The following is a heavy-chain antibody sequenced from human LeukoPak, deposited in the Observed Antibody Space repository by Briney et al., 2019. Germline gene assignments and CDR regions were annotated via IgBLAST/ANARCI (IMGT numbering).Heavy chain of an antibody. J-gene: IGHJ3*02. CDR3: ARAYCSSTSCYFRGAFDI. V-gene: IGHV1-2*02. D-gene: IGHD2-2*01. Sequence: ASVKVSCKASGYTFTGYYMHWVRQAPGQGLEWMGWINPNSGGTNYAQKFQGRVTMTRDTSISTAYMEVSRLRSDDTAVYYCARAYCSSTSCYFRGAFDIWGQGTMVTVSS. CDR1: GYTFTGYY. CDR2: INPNSGGT.